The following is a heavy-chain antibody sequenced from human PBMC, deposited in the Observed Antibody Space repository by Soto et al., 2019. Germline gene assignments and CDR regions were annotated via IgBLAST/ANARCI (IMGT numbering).Heavy chain of an antibody. CDR3: AGERYQVIPDGMDV. J-gene: IGHJ6*02. Sequence: GASAKAPCKASGYTFTGYYIHWVREAPGQGLEWMGWINPQTGGTSYAQKFQSRVTLSRETSINTAYLELCRLGFDVAAVYFCAGERYQVIPDGMDVWGQGTTVTVSS. CDR1: GYTFTGYY. V-gene: IGHV1-2*02. CDR2: INPQTGGT. D-gene: IGHD2-2*01.